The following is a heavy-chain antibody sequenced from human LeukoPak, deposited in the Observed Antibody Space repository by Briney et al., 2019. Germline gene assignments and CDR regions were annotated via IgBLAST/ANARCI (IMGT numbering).Heavy chain of an antibody. CDR1: GYTLINYY. J-gene: IGHJ4*02. CDR2: INPSGGST. Sequence: ASVKVSCKASGYTLINYYMHWVRQAPGQGLEWMGMINPSGGSTSSAQKFQGRVTMTRDTSTSTVYMELSSLRSEDTALYYCARNSGSGLDYWGQGTLVTVSS. D-gene: IGHD1-26*01. V-gene: IGHV1-46*01. CDR3: ARNSGSGLDY.